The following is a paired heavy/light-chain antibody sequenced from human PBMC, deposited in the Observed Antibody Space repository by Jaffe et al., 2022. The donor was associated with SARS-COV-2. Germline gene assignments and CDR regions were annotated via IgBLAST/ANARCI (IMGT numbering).Light chain of an antibody. CDR3: AAWDDSLNGYV. J-gene: IGLJ1*01. V-gene: IGLV1-44*01. CDR1: SSNIGSNT. CDR2: SNN. Sequence: QSVLTQPPSASGTPGQRVTISCSGSSSNIGSNTVNWYQQLPRTAPKLLIYSNNQRPSGVPDRFSGSKSGTSASLAITGLQSEDEADYYCAAWDDSLNGYVFGAGTKVTVL.
Heavy chain of an antibody. CDR1: GFTFSTYG. D-gene: IGHD5-18*01. CDR2: ISYDGSNK. J-gene: IGHJ6*02. CDR3: AKDQTGSTYGSYRGFYYHYYGVDV. V-gene: IGHV3-30*18. Sequence: QVQLVESGGGVVQPGRSLRLSCAASGFTFSTYGMHWVRQAPGKGLEWVAVISYDGSNKNYVDSVKGRFTISRDNSENTLYLQMNSLRPEDTAVYYCAKDQTGSTYGSYRGFYYHYYGVDVWGQGTTVTVSS.